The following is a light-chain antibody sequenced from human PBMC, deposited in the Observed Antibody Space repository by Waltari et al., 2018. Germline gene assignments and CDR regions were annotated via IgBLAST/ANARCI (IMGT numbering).Light chain of an antibody. V-gene: IGKV2-28*01. CDR3: MQALQTPIT. Sequence: DIVMTQSPLSLPVTPGEPASISCRSSQSLLSSNGYNSLDWYLQKPGQSPQLLIYLGSNRASGVPDRFSGSGSGTDLTLKISRVEADDVGVFYCMQALQTPITFGQGTRLEIK. CDR1: QSLLSSNGYNS. CDR2: LGS. J-gene: IGKJ5*01.